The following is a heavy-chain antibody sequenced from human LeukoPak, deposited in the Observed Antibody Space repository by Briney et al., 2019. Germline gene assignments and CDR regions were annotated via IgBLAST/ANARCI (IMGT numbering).Heavy chain of an antibody. Sequence: ASVKVSCKASGYTFTSYGISWVRQAPGQGLEWMRWISAYNGNTIYAQKLQGRVTMTTDTSKSTAYMDLRSLRSDDTAVYYCARAPMITFGGVIVPFDYWGQGTLVTVSS. J-gene: IGHJ4*02. CDR2: ISAYNGNT. V-gene: IGHV1-18*01. CDR3: ARAPMITFGGVIVPFDY. D-gene: IGHD3-16*02. CDR1: GYTFTSYG.